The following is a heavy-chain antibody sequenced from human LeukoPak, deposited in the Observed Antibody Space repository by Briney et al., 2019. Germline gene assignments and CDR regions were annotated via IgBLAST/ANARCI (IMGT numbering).Heavy chain of an antibody. Sequence: GGSLRLSCAASGFTFSSYSMNWVRQAPGKGLEWVSSISSSSYIYYADSVKGRFTISRDNAKNSLYLQMNSLRAEDTAVYYCATLFRDYGESGLSVFDCWGQGTLVTVSS. D-gene: IGHD4-17*01. CDR2: ISSSSYI. J-gene: IGHJ4*02. CDR1: GFTFSSYS. V-gene: IGHV3-21*01. CDR3: ATLFRDYGESGLSVFDC.